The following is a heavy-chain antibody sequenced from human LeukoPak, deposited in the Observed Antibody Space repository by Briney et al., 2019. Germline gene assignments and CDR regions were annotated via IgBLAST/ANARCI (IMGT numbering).Heavy chain of an antibody. CDR1: GGSFSGYY. D-gene: IGHD6-19*01. J-gene: IGHJ5*02. CDR2: INHSGST. V-gene: IGHV4-34*01. CDR3: ARVVGYSSGWYDWFDP. Sequence: SETLSLTCAVYGGSFSGYYWSWIRQPPGKGLEWIGEINHSGSTNYNPSLKSRVTISVDTSKKQFSLKLSSVTAADTAVYYCARVVGYSSGWYDWFDPWGQGTLVTVSS.